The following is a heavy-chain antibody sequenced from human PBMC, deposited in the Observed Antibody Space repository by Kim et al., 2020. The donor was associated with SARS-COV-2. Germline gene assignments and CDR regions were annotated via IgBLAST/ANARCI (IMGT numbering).Heavy chain of an antibody. V-gene: IGHV3-23*01. CDR1: GFTFSSSS. CDR2: ISSSGGSI. Sequence: GGSLRLSCAASGFTFSSSSMSWVRQAPGKGLEWVSIISSSGGSIYYADSVKGRFTISRDNSKNTLYLQMNSLRAEDMAVYYCAKRLAAAGSSGYWGQGTLVTVSS. J-gene: IGHJ4*02. D-gene: IGHD6-13*01. CDR3: AKRLAAAGSSGY.